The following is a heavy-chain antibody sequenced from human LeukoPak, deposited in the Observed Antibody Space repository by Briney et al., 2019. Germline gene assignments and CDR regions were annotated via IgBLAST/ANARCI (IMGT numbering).Heavy chain of an antibody. CDR1: GYSFTSYW. V-gene: IGHV5-51*01. CDR2: IYPGDSDT. J-gene: IGHJ4*02. D-gene: IGHD6-13*01. Sequence: GESLKISCKGSGYSFTSYWIGWVRQMPGKGLEWMGIIYPGDSDTRYSPSFQGQVTISADKSIGTAYLQWSSLKASDTAMYYCARQGAPYSSSWYGGYWGQGTLVTVSS. CDR3: ARQGAPYSSSWYGGY.